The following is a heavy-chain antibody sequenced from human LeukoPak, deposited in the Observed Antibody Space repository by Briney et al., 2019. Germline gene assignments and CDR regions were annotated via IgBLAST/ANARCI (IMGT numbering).Heavy chain of an antibody. J-gene: IGHJ4*02. V-gene: IGHV3-33*01. CDR3: ARDRAKGRYLDY. D-gene: IGHD3-10*01. Sequence: GGSLRLSCGASGFTFSTYGMHWVRQVPGKGLEWVAVIWFDGSKTYYPDSVKGRFTIPRDNSKNTLYLQMNSLGAEDTAVYHCARDRAKGRYLDYWGQGTLVTVSS. CDR1: GFTFSTYG. CDR2: IWFDGSKT.